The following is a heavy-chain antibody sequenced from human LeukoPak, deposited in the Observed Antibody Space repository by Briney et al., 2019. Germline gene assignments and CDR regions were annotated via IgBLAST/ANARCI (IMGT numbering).Heavy chain of an antibody. D-gene: IGHD1-26*01. CDR3: VTTWGAHYWYFDL. J-gene: IGHJ2*01. CDR1: GLTFNNSG. V-gene: IGHV3-21*01. CDR2: ISSSSTYI. Sequence: GGSLRLSCAASGLTFNNSGMLWVRQAPGKGLEWVSSISSSSTYIYYADSVKGRFTISRDNAKKSLYLQMNSLRAEDTAVYYCVTTWGAHYWYFDLWGRGALVTVSS.